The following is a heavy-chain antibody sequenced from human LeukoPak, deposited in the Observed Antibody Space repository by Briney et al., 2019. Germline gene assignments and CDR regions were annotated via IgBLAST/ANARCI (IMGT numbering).Heavy chain of an antibody. CDR3: AKDRFGSFYYFDY. CDR2: ISSSSSYI. CDR1: GFTFSSYS. D-gene: IGHD3-3*01. J-gene: IGHJ4*02. Sequence: GGSLRLSCAASGFTFSSYSMNWVRQAPGKGLEWVSSISSSSSYIYYADSVKGRFTISRDNAKNSLYLQMNSLRAEDTAVYYCAKDRFGSFYYFDYWGQGNLVTVSS. V-gene: IGHV3-21*01.